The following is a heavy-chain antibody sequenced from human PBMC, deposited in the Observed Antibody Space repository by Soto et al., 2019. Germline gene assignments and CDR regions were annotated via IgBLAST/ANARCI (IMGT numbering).Heavy chain of an antibody. D-gene: IGHD3-22*01. CDR1: GYTFTGYY. V-gene: IGHV1-2*02. CDR2: INPNSGGT. Sequence: ASVQVSCKASGYTFTGYYMHWVRQAPGQGLEWMGWINPNSGGTNYAQKFQGRVTMTRDTSISTAYMELSRLRSDDTAVYYCARDPGYYDSSGYYYDDYWGQGTLVTVSS. J-gene: IGHJ4*02. CDR3: ARDPGYYDSSGYYYDDY.